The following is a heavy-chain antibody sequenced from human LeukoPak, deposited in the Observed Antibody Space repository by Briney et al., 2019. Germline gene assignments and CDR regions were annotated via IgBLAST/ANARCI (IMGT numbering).Heavy chain of an antibody. D-gene: IGHD5-12*01. CDR1: GGSISSYY. CDR2: IYYSGST. CDR3: ARGGYSGYGRFDP. Sequence: PSETLSLTCTVSGGSISSYYWSWIRQPPGKGLEWIGYIYYSGSTNYNPSLKSRVTISVDTSKNQFSLKLSSVTAADTAVYYCARGGYSGYGRFDPWGQGTLVTVSS. J-gene: IGHJ5*02. V-gene: IGHV4-59*12.